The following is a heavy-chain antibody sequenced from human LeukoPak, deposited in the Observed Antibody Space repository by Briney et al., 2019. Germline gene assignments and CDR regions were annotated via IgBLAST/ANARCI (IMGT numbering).Heavy chain of an antibody. V-gene: IGHV3-21*01. CDR2: ISSSSSYI. Sequence: GGSLRLSCAASGFTFSSYAMSWVRQAPGKGLEWVSSISSSSSYIYYADSVKGRFTISRDNAKNSLYLQMNSLRAEDTAVYYCARDHQAYSSSFDYWGQGTLVTVSS. CDR1: GFTFSSYA. CDR3: ARDHQAYSSSFDY. J-gene: IGHJ4*02. D-gene: IGHD6-6*01.